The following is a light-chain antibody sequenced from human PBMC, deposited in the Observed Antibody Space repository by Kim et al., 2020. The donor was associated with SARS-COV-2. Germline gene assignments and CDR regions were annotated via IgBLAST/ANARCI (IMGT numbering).Light chain of an antibody. CDR3: SSSISRSTFL. CDR2: GAN. CDR1: STDVGGYNY. J-gene: IGLJ2*01. V-gene: IGLV2-14*03. Sequence: QSIAISCIGISTDVGGYNYVSWYQHQPGKAPKLMIYGANARPSGLSTRVSGSKAGNTASLTISGLQPEDEADYYCSSSISRSTFLFGGGTQLTVL.